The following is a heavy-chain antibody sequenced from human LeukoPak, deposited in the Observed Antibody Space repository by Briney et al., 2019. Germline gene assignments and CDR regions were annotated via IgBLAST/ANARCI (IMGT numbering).Heavy chain of an antibody. D-gene: IGHD3-10*01. J-gene: IGHJ6*02. V-gene: IGHV3-23*01. CDR2: ISGSGGNT. CDR1: GFTFSSYA. Sequence: GGSLRLSCAASGFTFSSYAMSWVRQAPGKGLEWVSAISGSGGNTYYADSVKGRLTSSRDHSKHPLYLQMNTLRPEDTALYYCAKDQELWFEPIYYYYGMDVWGQGTTVTVSS. CDR3: AKDQELWFEPIYYYYGMDV.